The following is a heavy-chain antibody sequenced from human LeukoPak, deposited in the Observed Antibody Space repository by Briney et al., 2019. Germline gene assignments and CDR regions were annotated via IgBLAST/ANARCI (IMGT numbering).Heavy chain of an antibody. CDR1: GGSISSYY. CDR3: ARRPRRADNGSGSYYFDY. D-gene: IGHD3-10*01. Sequence: SETLSLTCTVSGGSISSYYWSWIRQPPGKGLEWIGYIYYSGSTNYNPSLKSRVTISVDTSKNQFSLKLSSVTAADTAVYYCARRPRRADNGSGSYYFDYWGQGTLVTVPS. V-gene: IGHV4-59*01. J-gene: IGHJ4*02. CDR2: IYYSGST.